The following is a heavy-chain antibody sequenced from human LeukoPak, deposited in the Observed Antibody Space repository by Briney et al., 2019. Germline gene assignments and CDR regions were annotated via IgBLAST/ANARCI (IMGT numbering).Heavy chain of an antibody. CDR1: GGTFSSYA. CDR2: IIPIFGTA. D-gene: IGHD5-18*01. J-gene: IGHJ4*02. V-gene: IGHV1-69*05. CDR3: AGFGYSYVYPSDY. Sequence: ASVKVSCKASGGTFSSYAISWVRQAPGQGLEWMGGIIPIFGTANYAQKFQGRVTITTDESTSTAYMELSGLRSEDTAVYYCAGFGYSYVYPSDYWGQEPLVTVSS.